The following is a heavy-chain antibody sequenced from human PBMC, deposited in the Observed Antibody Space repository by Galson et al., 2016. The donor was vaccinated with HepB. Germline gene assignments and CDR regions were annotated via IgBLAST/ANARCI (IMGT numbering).Heavy chain of an antibody. V-gene: IGHV2-70*11. Sequence: PALVKPTQTLTLTCTFSGFSLESTRMCVNWIRQPPGKPLEWLARIDWDGDQYYSKSLKTRLTISKDTSKNLVVLTMTNMEPVDKATYYYARRNHWNYMLYGMDVWGRGTTVIVSS. CDR1: GFSLESTRMC. D-gene: IGHD1-7*01. J-gene: IGHJ6*02. CDR2: IDWDGDQ. CDR3: ARRNHWNYMLYGMDV.